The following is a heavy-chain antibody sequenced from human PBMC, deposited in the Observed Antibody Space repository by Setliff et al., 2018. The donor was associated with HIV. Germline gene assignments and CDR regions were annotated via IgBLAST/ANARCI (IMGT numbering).Heavy chain of an antibody. CDR2: IKQDGSEK. D-gene: IGHD3-22*01. Sequence: SLKISCAASGFTFSDYWMTWVRQAPGKGLEWVANIKQDGSEKYCVDSVKGRFTISRDNAKNSLYLQMNSLGAEDTAVYYCARGRRVSSNYYYYYFDNWGQGTPVTVSS. CDR3: ARGRRVSSNYYYYYFDN. CDR1: GFTFSDYW. V-gene: IGHV3-7*03. J-gene: IGHJ4*02.